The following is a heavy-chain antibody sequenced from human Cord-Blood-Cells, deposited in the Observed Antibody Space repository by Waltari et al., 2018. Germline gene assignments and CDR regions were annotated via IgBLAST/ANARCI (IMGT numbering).Heavy chain of an antibody. CDR3: ARDARMVRGVITPIDY. J-gene: IGHJ4*02. D-gene: IGHD3-10*01. CDR1: GYSISSGYY. Sequence: QVQLQESGPGLVKPSETLSLTCTVSGYSISSGYYWGWIRQPPGKGLEWIGSIYHSGRTYYNPALKSRVTISVDTSKNQFARKLSSVTAADTAVYYCARDARMVRGVITPIDYWGQGTLVTVSS. CDR2: IYHSGRT. V-gene: IGHV4-38-2*02.